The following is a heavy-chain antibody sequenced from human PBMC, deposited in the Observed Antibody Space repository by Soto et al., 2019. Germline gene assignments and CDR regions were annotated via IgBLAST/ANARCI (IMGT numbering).Heavy chain of an antibody. CDR3: ARWVEVSLDYFDS. CDR2: INHSGST. V-gene: IGHV4-34*01. D-gene: IGHD2-15*01. Sequence: SETLSLTCAVYGGSFSGYYWSWIRQPPGKGLEWIGEINHSGSTNYNPSLKSRVTISVDTSKNQFSLNLSSVTAADTAVYYCARWVEVSLDYFDSWGQGTPVTVSS. J-gene: IGHJ4*02. CDR1: GGSFSGYY.